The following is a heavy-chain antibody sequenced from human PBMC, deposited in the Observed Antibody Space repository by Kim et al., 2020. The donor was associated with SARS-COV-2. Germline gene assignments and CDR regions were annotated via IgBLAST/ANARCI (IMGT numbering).Heavy chain of an antibody. D-gene: IGHD3-16*02. CDR3: ARMERYYDYVWGSYRPPWYMDV. V-gene: IGHV5-51*01. CDR1: GYSFTSYW. J-gene: IGHJ6*03. Sequence: GESLKISCKGSGYSFTSYWIGWVRQMPGKGLEWMGIIYPGDSDTRYSPSFQGQVTISADKSISTAYLQWSSLKASDTAMYYCARMERYYDYVWGSYRPPWYMDVWGKRTTVTVSS. CDR2: IYPGDSDT.